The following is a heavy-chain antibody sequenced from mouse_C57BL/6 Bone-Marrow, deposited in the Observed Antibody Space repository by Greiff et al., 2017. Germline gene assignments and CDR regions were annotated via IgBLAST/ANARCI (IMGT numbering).Heavy chain of an antibody. Sequence: QVQLQQSGAELVRPGTSVKMSCKASGYTFTNYWIGWAKQRPGHGLEWIGDIYPGGGYTNYNEKFKGKATLTADKSSSTAYMQVCSLTSEDSAIYYCARSTVVANWYFDVWGTGTTVTVSS. D-gene: IGHD1-1*01. V-gene: IGHV1-63*01. J-gene: IGHJ1*03. CDR1: GYTFTNYW. CDR3: ARSTVVANWYFDV. CDR2: IYPGGGYT.